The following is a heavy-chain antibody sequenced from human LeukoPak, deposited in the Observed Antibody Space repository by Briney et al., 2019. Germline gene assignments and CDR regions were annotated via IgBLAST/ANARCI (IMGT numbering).Heavy chain of an antibody. CDR2: IYHSGST. CDR1: GGSISSSNW. V-gene: IGHV4-4*02. D-gene: IGHD3-22*01. J-gene: IGHJ4*02. Sequence: SGTLSLTCAVSGGSISSSNWWSWVRQPPGKGLEWIGSIYHSGSTYYNPSLKSRVTISVDTSKNQFSLKLSSVTAADTALYYCAKDMTYYDSSGYLDYWGQGTLVTVSS. CDR3: AKDMTYYDSSGYLDY.